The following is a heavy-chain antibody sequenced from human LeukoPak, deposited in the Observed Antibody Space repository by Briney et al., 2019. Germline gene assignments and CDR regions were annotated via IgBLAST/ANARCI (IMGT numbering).Heavy chain of an antibody. CDR3: ARERYSSGWFDP. V-gene: IGHV4-59*01. Sequence: SETLSLTCTVSGGSISTYYWSWFRQPPGKGLEWIAYIYYSGSTNYNPSLKSRVTISVDTSKNQFSLKLSSVTAADTAVYYCARERYSSGWFDPWGQGTLVTVSS. CDR2: IYYSGST. CDR1: GGSISTYY. D-gene: IGHD6-19*01. J-gene: IGHJ5*02.